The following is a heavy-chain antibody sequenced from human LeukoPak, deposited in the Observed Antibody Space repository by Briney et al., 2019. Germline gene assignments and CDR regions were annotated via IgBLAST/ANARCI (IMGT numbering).Heavy chain of an antibody. CDR2: TSIVSKII. V-gene: IGHV3-48*01. CDR3: ARGLRSFAWLFSVDS. Sequence: GRSRRLSWAVSGFTFTSYAMHWVRQAPGKGREWGSYTSIVSKIIYYVDSVKGRFTIPTNNAKHSLYLQMNSLRAEDTAVYYCARGLRSFAWLFSVDSWGQEPLVTVSS. CDR1: GFTFTSYA. D-gene: IGHD3-9*01. J-gene: IGHJ4*02.